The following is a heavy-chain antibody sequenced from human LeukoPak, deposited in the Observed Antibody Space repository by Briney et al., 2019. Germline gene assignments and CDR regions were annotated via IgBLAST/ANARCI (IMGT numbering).Heavy chain of an antibody. CDR2: ISGSGGST. J-gene: IGHJ4*02. CDR1: GFTFSSYA. V-gene: IGHV3-23*01. CDR3: AKEGRYSSGWWYYFDY. Sequence: GGSLRLSCAASGFTFSSYAMSWVRQAPGKGLEWVSAISGSGGSTYYADSVKGRFTISRDNSKNTLYLQMNSLRAEDTAVYYCAKEGRYSSGWWYYFDYWGQGTLVTVSS. D-gene: IGHD6-19*01.